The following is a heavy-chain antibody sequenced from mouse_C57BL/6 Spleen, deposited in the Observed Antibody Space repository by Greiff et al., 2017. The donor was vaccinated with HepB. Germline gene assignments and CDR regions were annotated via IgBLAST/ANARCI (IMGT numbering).Heavy chain of an antibody. CDR1: GYTFTSYW. CDR2: INPSNGGT. D-gene: IGHD4-1*01. CDR3: ARSIWDEGYFDV. V-gene: IGHV1-53*01. Sequence: VQLQQPGTELEKPGASVKLSCKASGYTFTSYWMHWVKQRPGQGLEWIGNINPSNGGTNYNEKFKSKATLTVDKSSSTAYMQLSSLTSEDSAVYYCARSIWDEGYFDVWGTGTTVTVSS. J-gene: IGHJ1*03.